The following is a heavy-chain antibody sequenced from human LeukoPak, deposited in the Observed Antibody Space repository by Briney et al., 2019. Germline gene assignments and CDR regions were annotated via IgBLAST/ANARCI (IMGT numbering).Heavy chain of an antibody. D-gene: IGHD3-16*02. CDR2: IIPIFGTA. CDR3: ARDRGITFGGVIVSYSFDY. CDR1: GGTFSSYA. Sequence: SVKVSCKASGGTFSSYAISWVRQAPGQGLEWMGGIIPIFGTANYAQKFQGRVTITTDESTSTAYMELSSLRSEDTAVYYCARDRGITFGGVIVSYSFDYWGQGTLVTVSS. J-gene: IGHJ4*02. V-gene: IGHV1-69*05.